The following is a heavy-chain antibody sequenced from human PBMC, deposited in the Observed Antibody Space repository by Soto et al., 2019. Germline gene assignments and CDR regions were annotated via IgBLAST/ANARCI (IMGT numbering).Heavy chain of an antibody. CDR1: GFTFYSYA. CDR2: LSGGGSTT. CDR3: AKTIEMATIRPFDY. J-gene: IGHJ4*02. Sequence: GGSLRLSCAASGFTFYSYAMTWVRQAPGKGLEWVSALSGGGSTTYYADSVKGRFTISRHNSKNTLYLQMNSLSAEDTAVYYCAKTIEMATIRPFDYWGQGTVVTVS. V-gene: IGHV3-23*01. D-gene: IGHD5-12*01.